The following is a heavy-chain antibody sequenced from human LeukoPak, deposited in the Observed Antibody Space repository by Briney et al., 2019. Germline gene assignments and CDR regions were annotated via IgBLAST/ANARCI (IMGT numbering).Heavy chain of an antibody. J-gene: IGHJ4*02. CDR2: ISPYSDNT. Sequence: ASVKVSCKASDYTFTSYGIGWVRQAPGQGLEWMGWISPYSDNTNYAQNLQGRATMTTDTSTSTAYMELRSLTSDDTAMYYCARGGPFSIAAARVYYFDYWGQGTLVTVSS. CDR3: ARGGPFSIAAARVYYFDY. CDR1: DYTFTSYG. D-gene: IGHD6-13*01. V-gene: IGHV1-18*01.